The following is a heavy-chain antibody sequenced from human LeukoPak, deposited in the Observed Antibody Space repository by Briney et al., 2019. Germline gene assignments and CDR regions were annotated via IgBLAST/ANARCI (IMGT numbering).Heavy chain of an antibody. Sequence: ASVKVSCKASGYIFTGYYIHWVRQAPGQGLEWMGRINPNSGDSDYVQKFQGRVTMTRDTSISTAYMDLSRLTSDDTAVYYCARARGYYLTYYFDYWGQGTLVTVSS. CDR3: ARARGYYLTYYFDY. D-gene: IGHD3-10*01. J-gene: IGHJ4*02. V-gene: IGHV1-2*06. CDR2: INPNSGDS. CDR1: GYIFTGYY.